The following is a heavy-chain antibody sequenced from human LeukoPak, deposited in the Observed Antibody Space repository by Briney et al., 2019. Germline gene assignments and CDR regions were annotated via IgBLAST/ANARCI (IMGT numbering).Heavy chain of an antibody. CDR2: ISWNSGSI. CDR3: AKDITMTD. CDR1: GFTFDDYA. D-gene: IGHD3-22*01. J-gene: IGHJ4*02. V-gene: IGHV3-9*01. Sequence: GGSLRLSCAASGFTFDDYAMHWVRQAPGKGLEWVSGISWNSGSIGYADSVKGRFTISRDSAKNSLYLQMNSLRAEDTALYYCAKDITMTDWGQGTLVTVSS.